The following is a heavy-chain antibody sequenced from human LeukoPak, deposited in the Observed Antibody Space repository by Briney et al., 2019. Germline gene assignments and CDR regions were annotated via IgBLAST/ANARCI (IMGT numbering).Heavy chain of an antibody. CDR2: MNPNSGNT. CDR3: ARDGGIAAAYFDY. D-gene: IGHD6-13*01. J-gene: IGHJ4*02. Sequence: ASVKVSCKASGYTFTSYDINWVRQATGQGLEWMGWMNPNSGNTGYAQKFQGRVTITTDESTSTAYMELSSLRSEDTAVYYCARDGGIAAAYFDYWGQGTLVTVSS. V-gene: IGHV1-8*01. CDR1: GYTFTSYD.